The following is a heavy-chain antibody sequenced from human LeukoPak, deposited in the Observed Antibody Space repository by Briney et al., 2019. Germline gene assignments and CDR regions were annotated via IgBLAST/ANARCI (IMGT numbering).Heavy chain of an antibody. CDR3: ARDAYVWGRYRYDY. CDR1: GFTVSSNY. D-gene: IGHD3-16*02. Sequence: GGSLRLSSAASGFTVSSNYMSWVRQAPGKGLEWVSYISSSSSTIYYADSVKGRFTISRDNAKNSLYLQMNSLRAEDTAVYYCARDAYVWGRYRYDYWGQGTLVTVSS. V-gene: IGHV3-48*01. J-gene: IGHJ4*02. CDR2: ISSSSSTI.